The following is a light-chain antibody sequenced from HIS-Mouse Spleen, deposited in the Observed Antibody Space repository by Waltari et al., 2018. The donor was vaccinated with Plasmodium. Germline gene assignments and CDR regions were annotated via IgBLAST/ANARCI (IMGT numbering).Light chain of an antibody. CDR3: YSTDSSGNHRV. J-gene: IGLJ3*02. Sequence: SYELTQPPSVSVSPVQTARITCSGDALPTKYAYLYQQKSGQAPVLVIYEDSKRPSGIPERFSGSSSGTMATLTISGAQVEDEADYYCYSTDSSGNHRVFGGGTKLTVL. V-gene: IGLV3-10*01. CDR2: EDS. CDR1: ALPTKY.